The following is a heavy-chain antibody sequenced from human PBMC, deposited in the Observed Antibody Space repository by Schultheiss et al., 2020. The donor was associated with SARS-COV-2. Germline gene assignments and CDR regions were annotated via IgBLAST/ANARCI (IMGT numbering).Heavy chain of an antibody. CDR2: IYYSGST. V-gene: IGHV4-34*01. J-gene: IGHJ6*02. D-gene: IGHD4-17*01. CDR1: GGSFSGYY. CDR3: ARDYGDYVGMDV. Sequence: SETLSLTCAVYGGSFSGYYWSWIRQPPGKGLEWIGYIYYSGSTNYNPSLKSRVTISVDTSKNQFSLKLSSVTAADTAVYYCARDYGDYVGMDVWGQGTTVTVSS.